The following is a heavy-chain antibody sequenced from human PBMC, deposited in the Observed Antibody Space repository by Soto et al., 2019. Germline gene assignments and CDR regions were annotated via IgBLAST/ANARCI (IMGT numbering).Heavy chain of an antibody. CDR1: GYTFTGYY. J-gene: IGHJ3*02. CDR2: INPNSRAT. CDR3: ASLYYYDSSGPRDAFDT. Sequence: ASVKVSCKASGYTFTGYYMHWVRQAPGQGLEWMGWINPNSRATNFAQKFHGRVTMTRDTSISTAYMELSRLRSDDTAVYYRASLYYYDSSGPRDAFDTWGQGTMVTVSS. D-gene: IGHD3-22*01. V-gene: IGHV1-2*02.